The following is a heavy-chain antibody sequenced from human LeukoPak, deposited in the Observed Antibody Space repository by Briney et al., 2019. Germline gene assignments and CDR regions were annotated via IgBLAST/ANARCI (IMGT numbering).Heavy chain of an antibody. Sequence: GGSLRLSCTASGFTFGDYAMSWARQAPGQGLEWLGFIRSKVYGETREYAASVKGRFIVSRDDSNSLAYLEMNSLQTEDTAVYYCTRLVRYLDYWGQGTLVTVSS. D-gene: IGHD6-6*01. CDR3: TRLVRYLDY. V-gene: IGHV3-49*04. CDR2: IRSKVYGETR. J-gene: IGHJ4*02. CDR1: GFTFGDYA.